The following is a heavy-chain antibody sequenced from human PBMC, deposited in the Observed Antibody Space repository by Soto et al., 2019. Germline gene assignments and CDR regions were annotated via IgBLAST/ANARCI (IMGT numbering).Heavy chain of an antibody. J-gene: IGHJ6*02. V-gene: IGHV1-69*13. D-gene: IGHD4-17*01. CDR1: GGTFSSYA. Sequence: SVKVSCKASGGTFSSYAISWVRQAPGQGLEWMGGIIPIFGTANYAQKFQGRVTITADESTSTAYMELSSLRSEDTAVYYCATATERMTTVITNLYYYYGMDVWGQGTTVTVSS. CDR2: IIPIFGTA. CDR3: ATATERMTTVITNLYYYYGMDV.